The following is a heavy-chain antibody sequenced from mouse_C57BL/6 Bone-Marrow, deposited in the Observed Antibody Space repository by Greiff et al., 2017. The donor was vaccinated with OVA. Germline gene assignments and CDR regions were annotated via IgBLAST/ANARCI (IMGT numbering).Heavy chain of an antibody. CDR1: GYTFTSYG. CDR3: ARGGQLMLRVFAY. Sequence: QVQLQQSGAELVRPGASVKLSCKASGYTFTSYGISWVKQRTGQGLEWIGEIYPRSGNTYYNEKFKGKATLTADKSSSTAYMELRSLTSEDSAVYFCARGGQLMLRVFAYWGQGTLVTVSA. CDR2: IYPRSGNT. D-gene: IGHD3-2*02. V-gene: IGHV1-81*01. J-gene: IGHJ3*01.